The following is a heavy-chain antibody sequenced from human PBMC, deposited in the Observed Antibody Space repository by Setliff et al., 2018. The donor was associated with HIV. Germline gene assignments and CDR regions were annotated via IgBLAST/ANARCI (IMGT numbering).Heavy chain of an antibody. D-gene: IGHD6-13*01. CDR3: ARDQTGVAAAAFGGGSAWSDEGFDI. CDR1: GGTLSNYA. J-gene: IGHJ3*02. CDR2: IIPMYNIP. V-gene: IGHV1-69*13. Sequence: SVKVSCKTSGGTLSNYAITWVRQAPGQGLEWMGMIIPMYNIPASAQKFQGRVTFTADESTSTAYMELSSLSSEDTAVYYCARDQTGVAAAAFGGGSAWSDEGFDIWGQGTMVTVSS.